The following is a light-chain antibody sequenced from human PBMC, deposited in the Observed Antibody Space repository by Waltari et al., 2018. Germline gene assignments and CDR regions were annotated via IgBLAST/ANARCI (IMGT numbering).Light chain of an antibody. CDR3: QSFDGRRTL. V-gene: IGLV1-40*01. J-gene: IGLJ2*01. CDR2: GNN. CDR1: ISNIGAGYD. Sequence: QSVLTQPPSVSAAPGRRVTISCTGDISNIGAGYDVHWYQQLPETSPKLPIYGNNNRPSGVPDRFSASRSGTSTSLGITRRQAEGCAKYYCQSFDGRRTLIGGGTELTV.